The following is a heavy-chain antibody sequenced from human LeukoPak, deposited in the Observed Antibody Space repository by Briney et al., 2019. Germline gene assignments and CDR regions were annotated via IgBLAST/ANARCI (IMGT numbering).Heavy chain of an antibody. V-gene: IGHV3-30*01. D-gene: IGHD2-2*01. Sequence: PGGSLRLSCAAPGFTFSSYAMHWVRQAPGKGLEWVAVISYDGSNKYYADSVKGRFTISRDNSKNTLYLQMNSLRAEDTAVYYCAREGFYCSSTSCYSPYFDYWGQGTLVTVSS. CDR1: GFTFSSYA. J-gene: IGHJ4*02. CDR3: AREGFYCSSTSCYSPYFDY. CDR2: ISYDGSNK.